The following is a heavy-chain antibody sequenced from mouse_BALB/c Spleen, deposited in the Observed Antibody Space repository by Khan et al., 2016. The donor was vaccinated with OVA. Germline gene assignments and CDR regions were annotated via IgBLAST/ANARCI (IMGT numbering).Heavy chain of an antibody. CDR2: INPTTDYT. Sequence: QVQLQQSGAELAKPGASVKMSCKASGYTFTSYWMHWVKQRPGQGLEWIGYINPTTDYTEYNQIFKDKATLTADTSSSTAYMQLSSLTSEDSAVYYCVNHGSSSAWFTYWGQGTLVTVSA. D-gene: IGHD1-1*01. CDR1: GYTFTSYW. J-gene: IGHJ3*01. V-gene: IGHV1-7*01. CDR3: VNHGSSSAWFTY.